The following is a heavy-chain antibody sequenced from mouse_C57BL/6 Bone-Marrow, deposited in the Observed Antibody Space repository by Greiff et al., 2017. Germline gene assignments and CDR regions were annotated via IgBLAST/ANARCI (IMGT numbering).Heavy chain of an antibody. D-gene: IGHD1-1*01. CDR3: ARWDTTVVALDY. CDR1: GYTFTSYW. V-gene: IGHV1-69*01. J-gene: IGHJ2*01. Sequence: QVQLQQPGAELVMPGASVKLSCKASGYTFTSYWMHWVKQRPGQGLEWIGELDPSDSYTNYNQKFKGKSTLTVDKSASTAYMQLSSLTSEDAAVYYCARWDTTVVALDYWGQGTTLTVSS. CDR2: LDPSDSYT.